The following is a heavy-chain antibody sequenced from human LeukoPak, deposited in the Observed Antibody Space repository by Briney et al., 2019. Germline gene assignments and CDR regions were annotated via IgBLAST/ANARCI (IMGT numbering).Heavy chain of an antibody. D-gene: IGHD2-2*01. Sequence: PSETLSLTCAVYGGSFSGYYWSWIRQPPGKGLEWIGYIYYSGSTNYNPSLKSRVTISVDTSKNQFSLRLSSVTAADTAVYYCARGWGSTSPFDYWGQGTPVTVSS. V-gene: IGHV4-59*01. CDR1: GGSFSGYY. J-gene: IGHJ4*02. CDR3: ARGWGSTSPFDY. CDR2: IYYSGST.